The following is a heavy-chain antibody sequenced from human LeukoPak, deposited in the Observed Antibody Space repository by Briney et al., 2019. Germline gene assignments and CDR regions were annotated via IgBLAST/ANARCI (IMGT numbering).Heavy chain of an antibody. D-gene: IGHD2-2*01. CDR3: ASTERCSTTCPLDY. J-gene: IGHJ4*02. V-gene: IGHV4-34*01. Sequence: SETLSLTCAVYGGSFRGYYWSWIRQPPGKGLEWIGEINHSGSTNYNPSLKSRVTISLDTSMKKFSLKLNSVTAADTAVYYCASTERCSTTCPLDYWGQGTLATVSS. CDR2: INHSGST. CDR1: GGSFRGYY.